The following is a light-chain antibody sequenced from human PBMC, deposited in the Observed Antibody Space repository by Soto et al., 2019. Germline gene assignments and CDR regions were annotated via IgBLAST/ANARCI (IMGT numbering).Light chain of an antibody. CDR3: QQSYSTPPT. CDR1: QSISSY. J-gene: IGKJ1*01. Sequence: DIQMTQSPSSLSASVGDRVTITCRESQSISSYLNWYQQKPGKAPKLMIYAAYSLQSGVPSRFSGSGSGTDFTLTISSLQPEDFATYYCQQSYSTPPTFGQGTKVEIK. V-gene: IGKV1-39*01. CDR2: AAY.